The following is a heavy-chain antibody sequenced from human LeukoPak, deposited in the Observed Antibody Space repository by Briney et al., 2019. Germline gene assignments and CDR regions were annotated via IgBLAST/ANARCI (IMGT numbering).Heavy chain of an antibody. Sequence: GRSLRLSCAASGFTFSSYAMHWVRQAPGKGLGWVAVISYDGSNKYYADSVKGRFTISRDNSKNTLYLQMNSLRAEDTAVYYCARSGDTAMVTFDYWGQGTLVTVSS. D-gene: IGHD5-18*01. J-gene: IGHJ4*02. CDR3: ARSGDTAMVTFDY. CDR2: ISYDGSNK. CDR1: GFTFSSYA. V-gene: IGHV3-30*01.